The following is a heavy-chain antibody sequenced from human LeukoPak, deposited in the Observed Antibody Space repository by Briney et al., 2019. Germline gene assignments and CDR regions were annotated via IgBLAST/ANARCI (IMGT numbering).Heavy chain of an antibody. V-gene: IGHV1-18*01. CDR1: GYTFTSYG. J-gene: IGHJ3*02. CDR2: ISAYNGNT. D-gene: IGHD5-18*01. CDR3: ARDSLQLWSDDAFDI. Sequence: ASVKVSCKASGYTFTSYGISWVRQAPGQGLEWMGGISAYNGNTNYAQKLQGRVTMTTDTSTSTAYMELRSLRSDDTAVYYCARDSLQLWSDDAFDIWGQGTMVTVSS.